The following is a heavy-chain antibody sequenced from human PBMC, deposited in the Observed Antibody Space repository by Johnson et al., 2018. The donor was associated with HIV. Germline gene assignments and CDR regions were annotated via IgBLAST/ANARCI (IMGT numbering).Heavy chain of an antibody. D-gene: IGHD7-27*01. CDR3: VRSPNWALGDI. CDR1: GFSFNDYY. J-gene: IGHJ3*02. V-gene: IGHV3-30*03. Sequence: QVQLVESGGGLVKPGGSLRLSCASSGFSFNDYYMSWIRQAPGKGLEWVALISNDGNNKYHADSVKGRFTISRDNSKNTLFLQMNSLTADDTAIYYCVRSPNWALGDIWGQGTTVTVSS. CDR2: ISNDGNNK.